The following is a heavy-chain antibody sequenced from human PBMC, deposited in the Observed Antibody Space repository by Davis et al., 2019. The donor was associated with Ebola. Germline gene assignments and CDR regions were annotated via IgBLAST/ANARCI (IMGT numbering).Heavy chain of an antibody. V-gene: IGHV4-34*01. CDR2: INHSGST. CDR3: ARKGSSSLFDY. Sequence: PSETLSLTCAVYGGSFSGYYWSWIRQPPGKGLEWIGEINHSGSTNYNPSLKSRVTISVDTSKNQFSLKLSSVTAADTAVYYCARKGSSSLFDYWGQGTLVTVSS. CDR1: GGSFSGYY. D-gene: IGHD6-6*01. J-gene: IGHJ4*02.